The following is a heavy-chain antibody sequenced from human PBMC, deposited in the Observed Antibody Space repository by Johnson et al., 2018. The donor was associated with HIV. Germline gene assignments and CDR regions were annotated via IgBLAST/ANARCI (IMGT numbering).Heavy chain of an antibody. V-gene: IGHV3-30-3*01. J-gene: IGHJ3*02. D-gene: IGHD3-16*01. CDR1: GFTFSSYA. CDR2: ISYDGSNK. Sequence: QMLLVESGGGVVQPGRSLTLSCAASGFTFSSYAMHWVRQAPGKGLEWVAVISYDGSNKYYADSVKGRFTISRDNSKNTLYLQMNRLRADDTAVYYCARGLGLQQIDIWGQGTMVTVSS. CDR3: ARGLGLQQIDI.